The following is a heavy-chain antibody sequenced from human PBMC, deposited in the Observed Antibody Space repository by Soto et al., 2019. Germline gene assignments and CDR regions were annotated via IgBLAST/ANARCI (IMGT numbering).Heavy chain of an antibody. V-gene: IGHV3-21*01. CDR2: IDTSSTYM. CDR3: ASETGSYNWNDGLMDV. Sequence: EVQLVESGGGLVKPGGSLRLSCAASGFSFSSFTMNWVRQAPGKGLEWVSSIDTSSTYMYYADSVTGRFTISRDNAKKSVYLQMNSLRAEDTAVYYCASETGSYNWNDGLMDVWGHGTTVTVSS. CDR1: GFSFSSFT. D-gene: IGHD1-20*01. J-gene: IGHJ6*02.